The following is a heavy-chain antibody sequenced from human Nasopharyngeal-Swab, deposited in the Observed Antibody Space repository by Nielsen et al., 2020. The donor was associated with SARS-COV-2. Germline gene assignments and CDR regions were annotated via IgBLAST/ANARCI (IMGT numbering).Heavy chain of an antibody. CDR1: GYSFTSYW. V-gene: IGHV5-10-1*01. CDR2: IDPSDSYT. CDR3: ARHLPVQQLVDH. D-gene: IGHD6-13*01. Sequence: GESLKISCKGSGYSFTSYWISWVRQMPGKGLEWMGRIDPSDSYTNYSPSFQGHVTISADKSISTAYLQWSSLKASDTAMYYCARHLPVQQLVDHWGQGTLVTVSS. J-gene: IGHJ4*02.